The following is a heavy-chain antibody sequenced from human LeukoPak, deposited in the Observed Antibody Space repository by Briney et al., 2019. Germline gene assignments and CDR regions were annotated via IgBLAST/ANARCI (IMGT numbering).Heavy chain of an antibody. CDR2: ISGTGGIT. J-gene: IGHJ4*02. D-gene: IGHD5-12*01. CDR1: GFTFSSYA. V-gene: IGHV3-23*01. CDR3: AKNREHSGYDFDY. Sequence: PGGSLRLSCAASGFTFSSYALSRVRQAPGKGLEWVSTISGTGGITYYTDSVKGRFTISRDNSKDTLYVHINSLRAEDTAVYFCAKNREHSGYDFDYWGQGTLVTVSS.